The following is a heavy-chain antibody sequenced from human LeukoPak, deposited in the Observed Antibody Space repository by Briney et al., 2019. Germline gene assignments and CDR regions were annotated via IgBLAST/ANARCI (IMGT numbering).Heavy chain of an antibody. CDR2: IYYSGST. V-gene: IGHV4-59*01. CDR3: ARWTWGNFDY. D-gene: IGHD3-16*01. J-gene: IGHJ4*02. CDR1: GGSISSYY. Sequence: LETLSLTCTVSGGSISSYYWSWIRHPPGKGLEWIGYIYYSGSTNYNPSLKSRVTISVDTSKNQFSLKLSSVTAADTAVYYCARWTWGNFDYWGQGTLVTVSS.